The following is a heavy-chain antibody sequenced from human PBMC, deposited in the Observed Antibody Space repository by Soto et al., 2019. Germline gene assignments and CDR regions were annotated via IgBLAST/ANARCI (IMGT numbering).Heavy chain of an antibody. V-gene: IGHV3-48*02. CDR3: ARAALYGYDY. Sequence: PGGSLRLSCAASGFTFRDYGMNWVRQAPGRGLEWVVYISSTSRNTYNADSVKGRFTISRDNARNSLYLQMNSLRDEDTAVYYCARAALYGYDYWGQGTPVTVSS. J-gene: IGHJ4*02. CDR1: GFTFRDYG. CDR2: ISSTSRNT. D-gene: IGHD6-25*01.